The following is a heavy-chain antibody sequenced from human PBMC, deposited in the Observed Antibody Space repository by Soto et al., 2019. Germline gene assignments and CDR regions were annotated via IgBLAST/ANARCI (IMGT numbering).Heavy chain of an antibody. J-gene: IGHJ4*02. V-gene: IGHV3-64D*06. D-gene: IGHD6-19*01. CDR1: GFTFSAYA. CDR3: VRAFSGQWLNKKAFDF. Sequence: GGSLRLSCSASGFTFSAYAMHWVRQAPGKGLEYVSAISNNGGSTYYADSVKGRFTISRDNSQNILFLQMSGLRPEDSAIYYCVRAFSGQWLNKKAFDFWGQGALVTVSS. CDR2: ISNNGGST.